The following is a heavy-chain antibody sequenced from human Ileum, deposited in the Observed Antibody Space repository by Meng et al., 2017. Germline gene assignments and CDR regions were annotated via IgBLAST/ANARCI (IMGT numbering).Heavy chain of an antibody. CDR3: ARDHWGSLDY. CDR1: GDWVRRAGEQ. Sequence: QAGGPGRVCRKVSGCLIRSDSGDWVRRAGEQGGECRQAPRKRFGRIGYARNNYNPFLKSRDNISFATSKNQFSLKLSSVAAADTAVYYCARDHWGSLDYWGQGTLVTVSS. V-gene: IGHV4-61*08. CDR2: ARN. J-gene: IGHJ4*02. D-gene: IGHD7-27*01.